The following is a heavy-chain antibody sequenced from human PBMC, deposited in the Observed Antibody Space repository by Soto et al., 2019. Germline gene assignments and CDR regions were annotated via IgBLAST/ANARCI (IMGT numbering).Heavy chain of an antibody. CDR1: GFTFNTHW. Sequence: EVQLVESGGGLVQPGGSLRLSCAASGFTFNTHWMSWVRQAPGKGLEWVANVKEDGSQQFYVDSVRGRFTISKDNAKNSLYLQMSNLRAEDPAIYYCGTDATYGHILNVASWGLGTLVTVSS. CDR3: GTDATYGHILNVAS. J-gene: IGHJ4*02. V-gene: IGHV3-7*01. CDR2: VKEDGSQQ. D-gene: IGHD3-9*01.